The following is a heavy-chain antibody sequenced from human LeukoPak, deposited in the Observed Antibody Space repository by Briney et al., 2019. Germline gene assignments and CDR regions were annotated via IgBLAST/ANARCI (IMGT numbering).Heavy chain of an antibody. CDR2: IYSGGST. D-gene: IGHD3-22*01. Sequence: QTGGSLRLSCAASGFTVSSNYMSWVRQAPGKGLEWVSVIYSGGSTYYADSVKGRFTISRDNSKNTLYLQMNSLRAEDTAVYYCARDDGDSSGYLPRGMDVWGQGITVTVSS. J-gene: IGHJ6*02. CDR1: GFTVSSNY. CDR3: ARDDGDSSGYLPRGMDV. V-gene: IGHV3-53*01.